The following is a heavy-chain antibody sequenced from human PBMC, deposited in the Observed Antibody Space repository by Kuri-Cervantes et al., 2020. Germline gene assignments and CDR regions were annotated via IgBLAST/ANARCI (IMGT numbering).Heavy chain of an antibody. CDR3: ARVGYFYFDY. CDR2: INSDGSST. D-gene: IGHD2-2*03. Sequence: GESLNISCAASGFTFSSYWMHWVRQAPGKGQVWVSRINSDGSSTSYADSVKGRFTISRDNAKNSLYLQMNSLRAEDTAVYYCARVGYFYFDYWGQGTLVTVSS. CDR1: GFTFSSYW. J-gene: IGHJ4*02. V-gene: IGHV3-74*01.